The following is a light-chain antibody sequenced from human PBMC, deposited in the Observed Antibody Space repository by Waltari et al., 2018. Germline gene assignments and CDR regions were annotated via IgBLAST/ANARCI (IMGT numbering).Light chain of an antibody. V-gene: IGKV3-20*01. CDR2: GES. Sequence: EIVLTQSPGTLSLSPGERATLSCRASQTVRTTYLAWYQQKPGQATTLLIYGESSRSTGIPDRFSGSGDRTDFSLSISSREPEDFAVYYCQQYDISPLTFGGGTKVEIK. CDR1: QTVRTTY. J-gene: IGKJ4*01. CDR3: QQYDISPLT.